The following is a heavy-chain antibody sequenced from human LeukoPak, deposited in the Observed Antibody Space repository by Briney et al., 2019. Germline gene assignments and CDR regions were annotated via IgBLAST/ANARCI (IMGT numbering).Heavy chain of an antibody. D-gene: IGHD2-15*01. CDR3: AKDSGRGTRYFDH. CDR2: ISWDSGSI. CDR1: GFTFDDYA. V-gene: IGHV3-9*01. J-gene: IGHJ4*02. Sequence: GGSLRLSCAASGFTFDDYAMHWVRQAPGKGLEWVSGISWDSGSIDYADSVKGRFTISRDNAKNSLYLQMNSLRAEDTALYYCAKDSGRGTRYFDHWGQGTLVTVSS.